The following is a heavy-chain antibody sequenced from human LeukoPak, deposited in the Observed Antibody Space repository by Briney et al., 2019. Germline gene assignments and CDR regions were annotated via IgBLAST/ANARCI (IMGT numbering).Heavy chain of an antibody. V-gene: IGHV4-4*07. J-gene: IGHJ6*03. Sequence: PSETLSLTCTVSGGSISSYYWSWIRQPAGKGLEWIGRIYTSGSTNYNPSLKSRVTMSVDTSKNQFSLKLSSVTAADTAVYYCARDRYVLLWFGELSHYYYYMDVWGKGTTVTVSS. CDR3: ARDRYVLLWFGELSHYYYYMDV. D-gene: IGHD3-10*01. CDR1: GGSISSYY. CDR2: IYTSGST.